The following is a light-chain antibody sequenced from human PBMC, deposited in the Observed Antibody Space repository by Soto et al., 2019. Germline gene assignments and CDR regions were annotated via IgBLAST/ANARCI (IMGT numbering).Light chain of an antibody. CDR2: AAS. J-gene: IGKJ1*01. CDR3: QHYNTYPWT. CDR1: QSITTY. V-gene: IGKV1-39*01. Sequence: DIQMTQSPSSLSASVGDRVTITCRASQSITTYLNWYRQKPGKAPKLLIYAASSLQSGVPSRFSGSGSETEFTLTISSLQPGDFATYYCQHYNTYPWTFGQGTKV.